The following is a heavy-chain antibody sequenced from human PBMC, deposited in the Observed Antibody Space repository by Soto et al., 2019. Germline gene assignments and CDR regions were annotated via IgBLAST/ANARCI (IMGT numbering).Heavy chain of an antibody. CDR2: ISYSSSYI. Sequence: PGGSLRLSCAASGFTFSSYSMNWVRQAPGKGLEWVSSISYSSSYIYYADSVKGRFTISRDNAKNSLYLQMNSLRVEDTAVYYCARDTNFYGSGSRVAYWGQGTLVTVSS. CDR1: GFTFSSYS. V-gene: IGHV3-21*01. D-gene: IGHD3-10*01. J-gene: IGHJ4*02. CDR3: ARDTNFYGSGSRVAY.